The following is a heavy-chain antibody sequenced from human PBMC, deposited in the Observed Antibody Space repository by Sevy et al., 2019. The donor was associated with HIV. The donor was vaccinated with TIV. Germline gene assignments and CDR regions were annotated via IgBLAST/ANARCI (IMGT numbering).Heavy chain of an antibody. J-gene: IGHJ4*02. D-gene: IGHD3-3*01. CDR2: VYHSGTT. V-gene: IGHV4-4*02. CDR1: GASISRSYW. CDR3: ARKNQYSDFWLHFFDY. Sequence: SETLSLTCSVSGASISRSYWWTWVRQSPGKGLEWIGEVYHSGTTNYNPSLKSRVTISVDTSKNQFSLKLTSVTAADTAISFWARKNQYSDFWLHFFDYWGKGTMVTVSS.